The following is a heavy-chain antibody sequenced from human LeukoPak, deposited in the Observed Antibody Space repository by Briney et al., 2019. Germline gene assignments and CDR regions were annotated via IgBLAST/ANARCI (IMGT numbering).Heavy chain of an antibody. V-gene: IGHV3-21*01. CDR3: ARVGGEYVVSDY. CDR2: ISTKSDYI. Sequence: PGGSLRLSCAGSGFTFRYYSMTWVRQGPGKGLEWVSSISTKSDYIHYADSVKGRFTISRDNANNSVYLQMNSLTAEDTAVYYCARVGGEYVVSDYWGQGTLVAVAS. J-gene: IGHJ4*02. D-gene: IGHD3-16*01. CDR1: GFTFRYYS.